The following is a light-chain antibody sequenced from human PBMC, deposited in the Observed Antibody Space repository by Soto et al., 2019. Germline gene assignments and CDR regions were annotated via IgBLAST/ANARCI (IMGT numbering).Light chain of an antibody. CDR1: QSVSRSF. V-gene: IGKV3-20*01. CDR3: QHYGSPPSIT. Sequence: ESVLTQSPGTLSLSPGERATLSCRASQSVSRSFLAWYQQKPGQAPRLLTYGASSRATGIPDRFSGSGSGTDFTLTISRLEPEDFAVYYCQHYGSPPSITFGQGTRLEIK. CDR2: GAS. J-gene: IGKJ5*01.